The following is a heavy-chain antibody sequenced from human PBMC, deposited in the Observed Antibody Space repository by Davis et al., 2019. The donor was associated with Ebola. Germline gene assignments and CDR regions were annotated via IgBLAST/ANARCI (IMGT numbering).Heavy chain of an antibody. D-gene: IGHD5-18*01. CDR2: ITTGSGNT. V-gene: IGHV1-3*04. CDR3: ARDLQGYNYGLPHYYFDY. Sequence: AASVKVSCKASGYTFTSYVVHWVRQAPGQGLEWMGWITTGSGNTKYSQRFQGRVTITRDTSASTAYMELSSLRSEDTAVYYCARDLQGYNYGLPHYYFDYWGQGTLVTVSS. J-gene: IGHJ4*02. CDR1: GYTFTSYV.